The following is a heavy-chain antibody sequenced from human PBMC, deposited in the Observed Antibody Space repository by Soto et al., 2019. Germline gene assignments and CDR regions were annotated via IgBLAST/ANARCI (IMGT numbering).Heavy chain of an antibody. D-gene: IGHD2-15*01. J-gene: IGHJ5*02. CDR1: GFTFRNYW. Sequence: PGESLRLSCAASGFTFRNYWMHWVRQVPGKGLVWVSRVNSEGSGTRYADAVRGRFTISRDNAKNTVYLQMKSLRPEDTAVYYFLTEPRDIVVQAGATDGFHPW. CDR2: VNSEGSGT. CDR3: LTEPRDIVVQAGATDGFHP. V-gene: IGHV3-74*01.